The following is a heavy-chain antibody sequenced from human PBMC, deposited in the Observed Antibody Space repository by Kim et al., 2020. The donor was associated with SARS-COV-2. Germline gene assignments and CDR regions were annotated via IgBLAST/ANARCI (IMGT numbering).Heavy chain of an antibody. Sequence: GGSLRLSCAASGFTFSSYAMSWVRQAPGKGLEWVSGISGSGGSTYYADSVKGRFTISRDNSKNTLYLQMNSLRAEDTAVYYCAQAGWLPADTRPCDYWGQGTLVTVSS. J-gene: IGHJ4*02. D-gene: IGHD5-12*01. V-gene: IGHV3-23*01. CDR1: GFTFSSYA. CDR2: ISGSGGST. CDR3: AQAGWLPADTRPCDY.